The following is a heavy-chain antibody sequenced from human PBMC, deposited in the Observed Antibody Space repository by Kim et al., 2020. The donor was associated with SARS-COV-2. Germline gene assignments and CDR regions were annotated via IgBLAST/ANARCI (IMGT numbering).Heavy chain of an antibody. CDR3: AAIFEY. Sequence: SETLSLTCTVSGGSIDTSDYYWGWIRQPPGKGLEWIGDIFYNGRTNYNPSLKSRVTISMDTSKNQFSLKLSSVTATDTAVYYCAAIFEYWGQGTLVPVPS. CDR2: IFYNGRT. CDR1: GGSIDTSDYY. V-gene: IGHV4-39*01. J-gene: IGHJ4*02.